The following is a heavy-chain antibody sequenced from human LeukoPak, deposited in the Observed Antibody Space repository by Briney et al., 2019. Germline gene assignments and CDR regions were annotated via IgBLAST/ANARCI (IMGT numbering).Heavy chain of an antibody. CDR3: ARYYDYVWGSYGPFDY. Sequence: PSETLSLTCTVSGGSITNYYWSWIRQPPGKGLEWIGEINHSGSTNYNPSLKSRVTISVDTSKNQFSLKLSSVTAADTAVYYCARYYDYVWGSYGPFDYWGQGTLVTVSS. J-gene: IGHJ4*02. V-gene: IGHV4-34*01. D-gene: IGHD3-16*01. CDR2: INHSGST. CDR1: GGSITNYY.